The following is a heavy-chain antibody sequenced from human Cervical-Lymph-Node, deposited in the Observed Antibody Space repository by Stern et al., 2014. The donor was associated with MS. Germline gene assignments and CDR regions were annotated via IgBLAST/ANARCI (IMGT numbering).Heavy chain of an antibody. CDR2: ISPKTGSA. Sequence: VQLVQSGAEVARPGASVKVSCKASGYTFTAYFLHWVRQAPGQGLEWMGWISPKTGSATYAQKFQDRFTMTRDTSINTGYMEVSSLRSDDTAVYYCARDRGSYSDYWGQGTLVAVSS. D-gene: IGHD1-26*01. CDR1: GYTFTAYF. CDR3: ARDRGSYSDY. V-gene: IGHV1-2*02. J-gene: IGHJ4*02.